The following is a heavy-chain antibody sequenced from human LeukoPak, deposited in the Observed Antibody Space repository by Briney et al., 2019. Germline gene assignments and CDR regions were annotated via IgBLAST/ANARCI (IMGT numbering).Heavy chain of an antibody. CDR1: GGSISSSNW. Sequence: PSETLSLTCAVSGGSISSSNWWSWVRQPPGKGLEWIGEIYHSGSTNYNPSLKSRVTISVDKSKNQFSLKLSSVTAADTAVYYCTREEPEYNSGWSMDVWGQGTTVTVSS. D-gene: IGHD6-19*01. V-gene: IGHV4-4*02. J-gene: IGHJ6*02. CDR3: TREEPEYNSGWSMDV. CDR2: IYHSGST.